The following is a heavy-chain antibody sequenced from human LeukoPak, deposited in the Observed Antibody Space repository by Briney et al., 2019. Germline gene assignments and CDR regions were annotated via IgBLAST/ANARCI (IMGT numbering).Heavy chain of an antibody. J-gene: IGHJ4*02. V-gene: IGHV3-30*18. CDR1: GFSFSYYG. CDR2: ISYDGSDK. CDR3: AKDMRPYSGDRSFLFDQ. D-gene: IGHD1-26*01. Sequence: GGSLRLSCAASGFSFSYYGVHWVRQAPGKGLEWVALISYDGSDKYFADSVKGRFSISRDNSQKTLYLQMNSLISEDTAINYCAKDMRPYSGDRSFLFDQWGQGTLVIVSS.